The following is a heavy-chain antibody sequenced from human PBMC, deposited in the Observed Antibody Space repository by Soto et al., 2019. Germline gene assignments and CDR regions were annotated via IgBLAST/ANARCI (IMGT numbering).Heavy chain of an antibody. V-gene: IGHV1-3*04. CDR1: GYPFTSYA. CDR3: ARDRRYCRGGSCYYFYYYAMDV. Sequence: QVQLVQSGAEVRKPGASVNISCKASGYPFTSYAMHWVRQAPGQRLEWMGWINTGRGDTKYSQTFQGRVSIARDTSASTVYMELSSLKSEDTAIYYCARDRRYCRGGSCYYFYYYAMDVWGQGTTVTVSS. J-gene: IGHJ6*02. D-gene: IGHD2-15*01. CDR2: INTGRGDT.